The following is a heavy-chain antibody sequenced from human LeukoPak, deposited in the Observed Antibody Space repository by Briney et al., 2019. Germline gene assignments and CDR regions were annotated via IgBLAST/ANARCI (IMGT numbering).Heavy chain of an antibody. CDR3: ARGPSYSSGWYGGRNWFDP. D-gene: IGHD6-19*01. V-gene: IGHV3-21*01. Sequence: GGSLRLSCAVSGFTFSSYSMNWVRQAPGKGLEWVSSISSSSSYIYYADSVKGRFTISRDNAKNSLYLQMNSLRAEDTAVYYCARGPSYSSGWYGGRNWFDPWGQGTLVTVSS. CDR1: GFTFSSYS. J-gene: IGHJ5*02. CDR2: ISSSSSYI.